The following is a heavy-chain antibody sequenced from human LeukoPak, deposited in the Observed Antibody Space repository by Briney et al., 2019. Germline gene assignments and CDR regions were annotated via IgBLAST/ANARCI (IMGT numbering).Heavy chain of an antibody. V-gene: IGHV3-21*01. CDR2: ISSSSSYI. D-gene: IGHD6-13*01. CDR1: GFTFSSYS. CDR3: ARVGAAAGTPDFDY. Sequence: GGSLRLSCAASGFTFSSYSMNWVRQAPGKGLEWVSSISSSSSYIYYADSMKGRFTISRDNAKNSLYLQMNSLRAEDTAVYYCARVGAAAGTPDFDYWGQGTLVTVSS. J-gene: IGHJ4*02.